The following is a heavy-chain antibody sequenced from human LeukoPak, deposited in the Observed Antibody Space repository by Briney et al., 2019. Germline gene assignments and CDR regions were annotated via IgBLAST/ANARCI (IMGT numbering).Heavy chain of an antibody. CDR2: ISPTGSTT. D-gene: IGHD6-6*01. Sequence: GGSLRLSCSASGFSFSGHWMHWARQLPGKGLVWVSRISPTGSTTSYADSVKGRFAVSRDNAKNTLYLQVNNLRAEDTAVYYCARGPNSNWSGLDFWGQGTLLTVSS. CDR3: ARGPNSNWSGLDF. V-gene: IGHV3-74*01. J-gene: IGHJ4*02. CDR1: GFSFSGHW.